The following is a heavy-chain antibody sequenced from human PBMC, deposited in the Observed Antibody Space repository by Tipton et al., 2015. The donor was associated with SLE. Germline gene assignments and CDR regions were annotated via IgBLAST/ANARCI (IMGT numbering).Heavy chain of an antibody. J-gene: IGHJ3*02. CDR3: ARDQDIAGKAFDI. D-gene: IGHD5-12*01. Sequence: SLRLSCAASGFTFSSYAMHWVRQAPGKGLEWVAVISYDGSNKYYADSVKGRFTISRDNSKNTLYLQMNSLRAEDTAVYYCARDQDIAGKAFDIWGQGTMVTVSS. CDR2: ISYDGSNK. V-gene: IGHV3-30*14. CDR1: GFTFSSYA.